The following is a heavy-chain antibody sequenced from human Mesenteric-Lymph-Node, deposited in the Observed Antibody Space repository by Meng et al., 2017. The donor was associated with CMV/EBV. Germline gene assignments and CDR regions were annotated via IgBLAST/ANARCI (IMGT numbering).Heavy chain of an antibody. CDR3: AREQDTAIVFFRSSGMDV. CDR1: GFTFSDYG. J-gene: IGHJ6*02. CDR2: ISYDGSNK. Sequence: GESLKISCAASGFTFSDYGMNWVRQAPGKGLEWVAVISYDGSNKYYADSVKGRFTISRDNSKNTLYLQMNSLRAEDTAVYYCAREQDTAIVFFRSSGMDVWGQGTTVTVSS. D-gene: IGHD5-18*01. V-gene: IGHV3-30*03.